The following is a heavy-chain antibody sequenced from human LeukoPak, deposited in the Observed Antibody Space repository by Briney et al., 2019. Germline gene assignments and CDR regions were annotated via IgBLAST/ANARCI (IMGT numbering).Heavy chain of an antibody. CDR1: GFTFSSYA. J-gene: IGHJ4*02. D-gene: IGHD6-19*01. Sequence: GGSLRLSCAASGFTFSSYAMSWVRQAPGKGLEWVSLISGDGGSTFYADSVKGRFTISRDNSKNSLYLQMNSLRSDDTALYYCARESESSGWYDYWGQGTLVTVSS. CDR3: ARESESSGWYDY. V-gene: IGHV3-43*02. CDR2: ISGDGGST.